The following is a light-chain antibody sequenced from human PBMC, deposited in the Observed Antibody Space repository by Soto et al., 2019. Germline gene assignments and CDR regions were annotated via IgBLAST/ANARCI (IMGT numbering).Light chain of an antibody. CDR2: KAS. CDR1: QSVDTC. Sequence: DIQMTQSPSALSASVGDTVTITCRASQSVDTCLAWYQQKPGKAPHLLIYKASRLETGVPSRFSGSGSVTDYTLTITGQQPDDSATYYCQQFYRYPWTFGQGNKVEI. V-gene: IGKV1-5*03. J-gene: IGKJ1*01. CDR3: QQFYRYPWT.